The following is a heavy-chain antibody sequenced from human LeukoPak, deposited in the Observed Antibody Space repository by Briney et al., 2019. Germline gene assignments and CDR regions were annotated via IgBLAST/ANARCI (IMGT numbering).Heavy chain of an antibody. CDR1: GFTFSSYA. V-gene: IGHV3-23*01. CDR3: AKNGVPVRI. Sequence: GGSLRLSCAASGFTFSSYAMSWARQAPGKGLEWVSAISGSGGNTYYTDSVKGRFSISRDNSKNTLYLQMNGLRAEDTAVYYCAKNGVPVRIWGQGTLVTVSS. CDR2: ISGSGGNT. J-gene: IGHJ4*02. D-gene: IGHD4-17*01.